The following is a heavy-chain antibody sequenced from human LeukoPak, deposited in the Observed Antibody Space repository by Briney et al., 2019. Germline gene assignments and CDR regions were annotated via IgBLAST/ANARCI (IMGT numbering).Heavy chain of an antibody. CDR3: ARLMDCGGDCYRFYYFDY. Sequence: GGSLRLSCAASGFSVSSNYMSWVRQASGKGLEWVPIIHSGGSTYYADSVKGRFTISRDSSKNTLYLQMNSLRAEDTAVYYCARLMDCGGDCYRFYYFDYWGQGTLVTVSS. CDR2: IHSGGST. CDR1: GFSVSSNY. V-gene: IGHV3-66*01. D-gene: IGHD2-21*02. J-gene: IGHJ4*02.